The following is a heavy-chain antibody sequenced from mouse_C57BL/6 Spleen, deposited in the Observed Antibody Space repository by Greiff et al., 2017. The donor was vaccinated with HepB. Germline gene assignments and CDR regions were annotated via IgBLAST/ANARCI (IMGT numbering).Heavy chain of an antibody. CDR1: GYTFTSYW. J-gene: IGHJ3*01. CDR2: IYPGSGST. CDR3: ARYYYDGSVAWFAY. D-gene: IGHD1-1*01. V-gene: IGHV1-55*01. Sequence: QVQLKQPGAELVKPGASVKMSCKASGYTFTSYWITWVKQRPGQGLEWIGDIYPGSGSTNYNEKFKSKATLTVDTSSSTAYMQLSSLTAEDSAVYYCARYYYDGSVAWFAYWGQGTLVTVSA.